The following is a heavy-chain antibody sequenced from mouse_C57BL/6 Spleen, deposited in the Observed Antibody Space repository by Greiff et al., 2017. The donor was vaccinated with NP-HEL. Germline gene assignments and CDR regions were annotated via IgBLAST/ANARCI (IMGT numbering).Heavy chain of an antibody. CDR3: ARSRDGYPTLSMDY. J-gene: IGHJ4*01. CDR2: INPYNGDT. V-gene: IGHV1-20*01. CDR1: GYSFTGYF. Sequence: DVHLVESGPELVKPGDSVKISCKASGYSFTGYFMNWVMQSHGKSLEWIGRINPYNGDTFYNQKFKGKATLTVDKSSSTAHMELRSLTSEDSAVYYCARSRDGYPTLSMDYWGQGTSVTVSS. D-gene: IGHD2-3*01.